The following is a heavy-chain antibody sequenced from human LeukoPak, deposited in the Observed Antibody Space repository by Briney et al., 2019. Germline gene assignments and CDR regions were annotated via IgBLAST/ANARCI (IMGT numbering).Heavy chain of an antibody. CDR3: ARAITYYDILTGYPIGDYYMDV. J-gene: IGHJ6*03. Sequence: GASVKVSCKASGYTFTSYDINWVRQATGQRLEWMGWMNPNSGNTGYAQKFQGRVTMTRNTSISTAYMELSSLRSEDTAVYYCARAITYYDILTGYPIGDYYMDVWGKGTTVTVSS. CDR2: MNPNSGNT. V-gene: IGHV1-8*01. D-gene: IGHD3-9*01. CDR1: GYTFTSYD.